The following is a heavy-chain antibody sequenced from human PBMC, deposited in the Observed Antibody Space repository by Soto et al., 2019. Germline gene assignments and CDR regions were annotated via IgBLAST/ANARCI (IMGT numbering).Heavy chain of an antibody. Sequence: GGSLRLSCAASGFTFSSYAMSWVRQAPGKGLEWVSAISGSGGSTYYADSVKGRFTISRDNSKNTLYLQMNSLRAEDTAVYYCAKVPSGWYDFFSGGTYYFDYWGQGTLVTVSS. D-gene: IGHD6-19*01. CDR1: GFTFSSYA. CDR2: ISGSGGST. J-gene: IGHJ4*02. CDR3: AKVPSGWYDFFSGGTYYFDY. V-gene: IGHV3-23*01.